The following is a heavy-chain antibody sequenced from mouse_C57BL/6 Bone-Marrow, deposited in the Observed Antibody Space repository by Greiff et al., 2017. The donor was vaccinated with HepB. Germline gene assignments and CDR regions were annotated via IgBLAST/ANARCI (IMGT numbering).Heavy chain of an antibody. V-gene: IGHV7-1*01. CDR2: SRNKANDYTT. J-gene: IGHJ1*03. CDR1: GFTFSDFY. D-gene: IGHD2-1*01. CDR3: ARDGGKWYFDV. Sequence: DVKLVESGGGLVQSGRSLRLSCATSGFTFSDFYMEWVRQAPGKGLEWIAASRNKANDYTTEYSASVKGRFIVSRDTSQSILYLQMNALRAEDTAIYYCARDGGKWYFDVWGTGTTVTVSS.